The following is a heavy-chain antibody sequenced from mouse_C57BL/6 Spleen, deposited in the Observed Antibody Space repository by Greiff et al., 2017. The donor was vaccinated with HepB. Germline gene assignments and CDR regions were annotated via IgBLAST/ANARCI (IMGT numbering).Heavy chain of an antibody. D-gene: IGHD2-3*01. CDR1: GYTFTSYT. Sequence: VQLQQSGAELARPGASVKMSCKASGYTFTSYTMHWVKQRPGQGLEWIGYINPSSGYTKYNQKFKDKATLTADKSSSTAYMQLSSLTSEDSAVYYCARSRWSLYAMDYWGQGTAVTVSS. J-gene: IGHJ4*01. CDR2: INPSSGYT. CDR3: ARSRWSLYAMDY. V-gene: IGHV1-4*01.